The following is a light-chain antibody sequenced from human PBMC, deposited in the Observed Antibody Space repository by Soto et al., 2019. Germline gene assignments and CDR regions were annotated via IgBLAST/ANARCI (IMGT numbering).Light chain of an antibody. Sequence: QSALTQPASVSGSPGQSITISCTGTISDVGSYNLVSWYQQHPGKAPKLMVYEGSKRPSGVSNRFSGYKSGNTASLTISGLQAEDEADYYCCSYAGSSTLYVFGTGTKLTVL. CDR3: CSYAGSSTLYV. V-gene: IGLV2-23*01. CDR2: EGS. J-gene: IGLJ1*01. CDR1: ISDVGSYNL.